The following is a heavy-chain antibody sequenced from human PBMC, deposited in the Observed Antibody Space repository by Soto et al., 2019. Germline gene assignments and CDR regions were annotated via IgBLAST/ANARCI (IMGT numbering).Heavy chain of an antibody. J-gene: IGHJ4*02. V-gene: IGHV1-8*01. CDR1: GFNFSTYY. Sequence: QVPLVQSGAEVKKPGASVKVSGQNSGFNFSTYYFNWVRQAAGQGPEWMGWLNPRNGQTGYVQQFRGRVTMTRDTSIATVYLELSRLTSEDPSIYFCARETDTSMVDYWGQGTLVTVSS. CDR2: LNPRNGQT. CDR3: ARETDTSMVDY. D-gene: IGHD5-18*01.